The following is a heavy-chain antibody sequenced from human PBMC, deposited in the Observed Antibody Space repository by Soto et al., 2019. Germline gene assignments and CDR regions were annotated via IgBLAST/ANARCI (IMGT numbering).Heavy chain of an antibody. CDR3: AHKGDGYRGFKY. V-gene: IGHV2-5*02. D-gene: IGHD5-12*01. J-gene: IGHJ4*02. CDR1: GFSLSTSGVG. Sequence: QITLKESGPPLVKPTQTLTLTCTFSGFSLSTSGVGVGWIRQPPGKALEWLALIYWDDDKRYSPSLKSRLTIXTXXSKNQVVLTMTNMDPVDTATYYCAHKGDGYRGFKYWGQGTLVTVSS. CDR2: IYWDDDK.